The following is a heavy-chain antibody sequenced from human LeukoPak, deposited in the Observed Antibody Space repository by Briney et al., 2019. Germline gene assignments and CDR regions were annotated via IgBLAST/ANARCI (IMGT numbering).Heavy chain of an antibody. CDR3: ARTGIAARPTVWFDP. V-gene: IGHV3-74*01. CDR1: GFTFSSYW. Sequence: PGGSLRLSCAASGFTFSSYWMHWVRHAPGKGLVWVSHINSDGSSTNYADSVKGRFTISRDNAKNTLYLQMNSLRAEDTAVYYCARTGIAARPTVWFDPWGQGTLVTVSS. CDR2: INSDGSST. J-gene: IGHJ5*02. D-gene: IGHD6-6*01.